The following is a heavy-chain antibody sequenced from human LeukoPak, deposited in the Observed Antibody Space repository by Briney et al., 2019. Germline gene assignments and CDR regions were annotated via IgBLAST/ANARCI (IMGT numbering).Heavy chain of an antibody. CDR2: IYYSGST. CDR1: GGSISSYY. V-gene: IGHV4-59*01. D-gene: IGHD3-22*01. CDR3: ARVGYYYDSSGYSDYFDY. J-gene: IGHJ4*02. Sequence: SETLSLTCTASGGSISSYYWSWIRQPPGKGLEWIGYIYYSGSTNYNPSLKSRVTISVDTSKNQFSLRLSSVTAADTAVYYCARVGYYYDSSGYSDYFDYWGQGTLVTVSS.